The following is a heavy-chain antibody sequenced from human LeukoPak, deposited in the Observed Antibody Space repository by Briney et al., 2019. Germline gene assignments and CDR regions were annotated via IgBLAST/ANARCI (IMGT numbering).Heavy chain of an antibody. V-gene: IGHV3-30-3*01. CDR3: AGGSGYYSVDY. Sequence: GGSLRLSCAASGFTFSSYAMHWIRQAPGKGLEWVAVISYDGSNKYYADSVKGRFTISRDNSKNTLYLQMNSLRAEDTAVYYCAGGSGYYSVDYWGQGTLVTVSS. J-gene: IGHJ4*02. CDR1: GFTFSSYA. D-gene: IGHD3-22*01. CDR2: ISYDGSNK.